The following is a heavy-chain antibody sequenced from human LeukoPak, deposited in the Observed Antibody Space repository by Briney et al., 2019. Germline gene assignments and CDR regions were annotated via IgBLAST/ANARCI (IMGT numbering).Heavy chain of an antibody. J-gene: IGHJ3*02. CDR2: IISSSSYI. CDR3: ARETYSIAAAGKNAFDI. CDR1: GFTFSSYS. Sequence: SGGSLRLSCAASGFTFSSYSLNWVRQPPGKGLEWVSSIISSSSYIYYADSVKGRFTISRDNAKNSLYLQMNSLRAEDTAVYYCARETYSIAAAGKNAFDIWGQGTMVTVSS. V-gene: IGHV3-21*01. D-gene: IGHD6-13*01.